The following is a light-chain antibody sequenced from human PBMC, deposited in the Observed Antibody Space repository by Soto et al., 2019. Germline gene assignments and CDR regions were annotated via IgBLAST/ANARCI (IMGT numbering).Light chain of an antibody. CDR3: HQYDNRPFT. CDR2: DAS. J-gene: IGKJ2*01. CDR1: RDIDNY. Sequence: DIQMTQSPSSLSASVGVRVTITCQASRDIDNYLYGYQQNPGKAPNLLIFDASNVETGVPLRFSGSRSGTHLTLTISSLQPEDIGTYYCHQYDNRPFTFGQGTKVDIK. V-gene: IGKV1-33*01.